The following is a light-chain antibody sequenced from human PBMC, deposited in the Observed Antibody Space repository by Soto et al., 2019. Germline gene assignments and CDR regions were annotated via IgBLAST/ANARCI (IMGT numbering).Light chain of an antibody. CDR3: AAWGDSLV. Sequence: QSVLSQPPSASGTPGQRVTIPCSGSSSNIGSRHVNWYQHLPGTAPKLLIYRSDQRPSGVPDRFTGSKSGTSASLAISGLRSEDEAVYYCAAWGDSLVFGGGTKRTVL. CDR1: SSNIGSRH. V-gene: IGLV1-47*01. J-gene: IGLJ2*01. CDR2: RSD.